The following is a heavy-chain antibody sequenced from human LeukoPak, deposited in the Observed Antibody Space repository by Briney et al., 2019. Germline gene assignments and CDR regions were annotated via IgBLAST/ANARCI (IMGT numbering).Heavy chain of an antibody. CDR1: GFTFSGYA. CDR3: ARDGYNPPVFDY. V-gene: IGHV3-30*03. Sequence: PGGSLRLSCVAPGFTFSGYAMSWVRQAPGKGLEWVAVISYDGSNKYYADSVKGRFTISRDNSKNTLYLQMNSLRAEDTAVYYCARDGYNPPVFDYWGQGTLVTVSS. CDR2: ISYDGSNK. D-gene: IGHD5-24*01. J-gene: IGHJ4*02.